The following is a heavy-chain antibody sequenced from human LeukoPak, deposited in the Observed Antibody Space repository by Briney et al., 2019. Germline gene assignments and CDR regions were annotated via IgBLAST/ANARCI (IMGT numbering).Heavy chain of an antibody. CDR2: ISSSGEHT. V-gene: IGHV3-23*01. D-gene: IGHD2-15*01. Sequence: GGSLRLSCAASGFTFSSYAMRWVRHAPGKGLEWVSAISSSGEHTFYADSVKGRSAIARDNPKSTLYLQMNSLRAEDTAVYYCAKGHCSGGSCYGTDYWGQGTLVTVSS. J-gene: IGHJ4*02. CDR1: GFTFSSYA. CDR3: AKGHCSGGSCYGTDY.